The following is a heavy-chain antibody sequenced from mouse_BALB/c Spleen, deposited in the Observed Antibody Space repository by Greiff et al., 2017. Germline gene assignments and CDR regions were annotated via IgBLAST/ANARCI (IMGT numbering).Heavy chain of an antibody. Sequence: VQLKESGPGLVQPSQSLSITCTVSGFSLTSYGVHWVRQSPGKGLEWLGVIWSGGSTDYNAAFISRLSISKDNSKSQVFFKMNSLQANDTAIYYCAREEYGNYVYYAMDYWGQGTSVTVSS. CDR2: IWSGGST. D-gene: IGHD2-10*02. CDR3: AREEYGNYVYYAMDY. J-gene: IGHJ4*01. V-gene: IGHV2-2*02. CDR1: GFSLTSYG.